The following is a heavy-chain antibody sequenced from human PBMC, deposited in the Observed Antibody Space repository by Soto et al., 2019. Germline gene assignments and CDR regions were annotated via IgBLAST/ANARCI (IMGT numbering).Heavy chain of an antibody. CDR2: IYYSGST. CDR3: ASQGNCSSTSCLRNWFDP. D-gene: IGHD2-2*01. Sequence: PSETLSLTCTVAGGSISSSSYYWGWIRQPPGKGREWIGSIYYSGSTYYNPSLKSRVTISVDTSKNQFSMKLSSVTAADTAVYYCASQGNCSSTSCLRNWFDPWGQGTLVTVSS. V-gene: IGHV4-39*01. CDR1: GGSISSSSYY. J-gene: IGHJ5*02.